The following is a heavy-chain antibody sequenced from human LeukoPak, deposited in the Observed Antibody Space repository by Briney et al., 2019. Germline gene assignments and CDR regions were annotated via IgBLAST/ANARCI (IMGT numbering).Heavy chain of an antibody. D-gene: IGHD3-22*01. CDR1: GFTFDDYG. CDR3: APKGDYSDRLTNAPS. V-gene: IGHV3-20*04. J-gene: IGHJ5*02. CDR2: INWSGGST. Sequence: GSLRLFCAASGFTFDDYGMSWVRQAPGEGLEWVSGINWSGGSTGYADAVKGRFTISRDNVKNSLYLQMNSLRVEDTALYYCAPKGDYSDRLTNAPSWGRGTLVTVSS.